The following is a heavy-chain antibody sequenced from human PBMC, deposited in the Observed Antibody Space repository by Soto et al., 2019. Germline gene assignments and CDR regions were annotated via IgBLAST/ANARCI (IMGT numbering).Heavy chain of an antibody. CDR3: ARRKYCSGGSCYSDSFNGAFDI. CDR2: IYYSGST. J-gene: IGHJ3*02. Sequence: SETLSLTCTVSGGSISSSSYYWGWIRQPPGKGLEWIGSIYYSGSTYYNPSLKSRVTISVDTSKNQFSLKLSSVTAADTAVYYCARRKYCSGGSCYSDSFNGAFDIWGQGTMVTVSS. D-gene: IGHD2-15*01. CDR1: GGSISSSSYY. V-gene: IGHV4-39*01.